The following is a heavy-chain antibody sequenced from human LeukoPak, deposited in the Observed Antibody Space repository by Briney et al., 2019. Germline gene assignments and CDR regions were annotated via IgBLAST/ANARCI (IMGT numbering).Heavy chain of an antibody. J-gene: IGHJ4*02. Sequence: GGSLRLSCAASGFTFSSYDMSWVRQAPGEGLEWGTAISCRGGSTYYEDSVKRRFTISRDNSKNTLYLQMKSLRAEDTAVYYCAKDQEKDHYYGWGSGYWGQGTLVTVSS. CDR1: GFTFSSYD. CDR3: AKDQEKDHYYGWGSGY. D-gene: IGHD3-10*01. CDR2: ISCRGGST. V-gene: IGHV3-23*01.